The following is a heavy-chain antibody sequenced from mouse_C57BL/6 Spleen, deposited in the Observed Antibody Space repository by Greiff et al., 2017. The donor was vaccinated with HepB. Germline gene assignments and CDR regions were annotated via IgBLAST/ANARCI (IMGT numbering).Heavy chain of an antibody. J-gene: IGHJ2*01. D-gene: IGHD4-1*01. Sequence: EVQVVESGAELVRPGASVKLSCTASGFNIKDDYMHWVKQRPEQGLEWIGWIDPENGDTEYASKFQGKATITADTSSNTAYLQLSSLTSEDTAVYYCTLTGTGFDYWGQGTTLTVSS. V-gene: IGHV14-4*01. CDR3: TLTGTGFDY. CDR1: GFNIKDDY. CDR2: IDPENGDT.